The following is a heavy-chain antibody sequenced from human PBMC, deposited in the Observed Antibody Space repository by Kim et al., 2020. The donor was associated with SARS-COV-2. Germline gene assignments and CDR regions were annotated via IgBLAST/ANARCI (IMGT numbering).Heavy chain of an antibody. Sequence: SETLALTCAVSGGSSSSSNWWSWVRQPPGKGLEWIGEIYHSGSTNYNPSLKSRVTISVDKSKNQFSLKLSSVTAADTAVYYCARDRGRITMIVVVNDAFDIWGQGTMVTVSS. CDR2: IYHSGST. D-gene: IGHD3-22*01. V-gene: IGHV4-4*02. CDR3: ARDRGRITMIVVVNDAFDI. CDR1: GGSSSSSNW. J-gene: IGHJ3*02.